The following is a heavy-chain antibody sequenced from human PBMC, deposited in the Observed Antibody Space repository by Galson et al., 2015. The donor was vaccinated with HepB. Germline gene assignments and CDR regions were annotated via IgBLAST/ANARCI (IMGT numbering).Heavy chain of an antibody. V-gene: IGHV3-48*01. CDR1: GFTFSSYS. Sequence: SLRLSCAASGFTFSSYSMNWVRQAPGKGLEWVSYISSSSSTIYYADSVKGRFTISRDSAKNSLYLQMNSLRAEDTAVYYCARAPLWSGYPNWFDPWGQGTLVTVSS. D-gene: IGHD3-3*01. CDR3: ARAPLWSGYPNWFDP. CDR2: ISSSSSTI. J-gene: IGHJ5*02.